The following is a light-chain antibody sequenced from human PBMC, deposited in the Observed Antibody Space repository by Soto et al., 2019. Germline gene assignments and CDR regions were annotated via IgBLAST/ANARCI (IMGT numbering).Light chain of an antibody. CDR3: QQYGSSPLT. CDR2: GAS. CDR1: QSVSSNN. V-gene: IGKV3-20*01. J-gene: IGKJ1*01. Sequence: EMVLTQSPGTLSLSPGERATLSCRASQSVSSNNLAWYQQKLGRAPRLLISGASRRATGIPDRFSGSGSGTDFTLTISRLEPADFAVYYCQQYGSSPLTFGQGTKV.